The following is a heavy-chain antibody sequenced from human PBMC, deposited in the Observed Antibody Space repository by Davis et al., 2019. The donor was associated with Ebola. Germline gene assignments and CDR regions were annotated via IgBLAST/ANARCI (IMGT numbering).Heavy chain of an antibody. CDR3: ARDGIPLEWLFSSSMDV. CDR1: GYTFTSYY. V-gene: IGHV1-46*01. Sequence: ASVKVSCKASGYTFTSYYMHWVRQAPGQGLEWMGIINPSGGSTNYAQKLQGRVTMTTDTSTSTAYMELRSLRSDDTAVYYCARDGIPLEWLFSSSMDVWGQGTTVTVSS. CDR2: INPSGGST. D-gene: IGHD3-3*01. J-gene: IGHJ6*02.